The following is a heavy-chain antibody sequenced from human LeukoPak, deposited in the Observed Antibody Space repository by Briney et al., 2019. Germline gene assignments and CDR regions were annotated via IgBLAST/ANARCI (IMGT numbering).Heavy chain of an antibody. CDR2: ISSSGSTI. V-gene: IGHV3-48*03. CDR1: GFTFSSYE. CDR3: ARDKWGGFDY. J-gene: IGHJ4*02. Sequence: AGGSLRLSCEASGFTFSSYEITWVGQAPGKGLEGVSYISSSGSTIYYADSVKGRFTISRDNAKNSLYLQMNSLRAEDTAVYYCARDKWGGFDYWGQGTLVTVSS. D-gene: IGHD7-27*01.